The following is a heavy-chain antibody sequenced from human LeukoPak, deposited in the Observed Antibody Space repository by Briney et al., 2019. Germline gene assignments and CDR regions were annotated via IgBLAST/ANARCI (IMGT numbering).Heavy chain of an antibody. J-gene: IGHJ4*02. D-gene: IGHD3-10*01. Sequence: ASVKVSCKASGYTFTGYYMHWVRQAPGQGLEWMGWINPNSGGTNYAQKFQGRVTMTRDTSISTAYMELSRLRSDDTAVYYCARDITMVRGVTTQLWGQGTLVTVSS. CDR2: INPNSGGT. V-gene: IGHV1-2*02. CDR3: ARDITMVRGVTTQL. CDR1: GYTFTGYY.